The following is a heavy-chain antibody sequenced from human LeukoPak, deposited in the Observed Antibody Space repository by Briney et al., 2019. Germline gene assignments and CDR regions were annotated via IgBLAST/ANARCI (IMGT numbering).Heavy chain of an antibody. CDR2: ISYDGNNK. J-gene: IGHJ6*03. Sequence: GGSLRLSCAASGFTFSRNVMHWVRQAPGKGLEWVALISYDGNNKSYADSVKGRFTISRDNSRNTLYLQMNSLRGEDAAVYSCARGGIPTGPYYYFYYMDVWGKGTAVTVSS. CDR1: GFTFSRNV. D-gene: IGHD3-10*01. CDR3: ARGGIPTGPYYYFYYMDV. V-gene: IGHV3-30*01.